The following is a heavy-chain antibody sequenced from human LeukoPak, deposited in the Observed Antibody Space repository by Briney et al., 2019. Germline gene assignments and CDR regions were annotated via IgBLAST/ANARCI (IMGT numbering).Heavy chain of an antibody. CDR1: GYTLTELS. J-gene: IGHJ4*02. CDR3: VTLGGGVPIAIVDY. D-gene: IGHD3-16*01. Sequence: ASVKVSCKVSGYTLTELSLHWVHQAAGKGLEWMGGFEPEDGKRVYAQTFQGRVAMTEDTSTDTAYMELSSLTSEDTAVYYCVTLGGGVPIAIVDYWGQGTLVTVSS. CDR2: FEPEDGKR. V-gene: IGHV1-24*01.